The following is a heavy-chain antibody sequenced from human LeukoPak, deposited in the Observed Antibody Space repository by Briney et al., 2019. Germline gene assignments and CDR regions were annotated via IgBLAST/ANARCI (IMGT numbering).Heavy chain of an antibody. CDR3: AKDNYDSSGYPGGALADAFDI. CDR1: GFTFSSYA. D-gene: IGHD3-22*01. CDR2: ISGSGGST. Sequence: GGSLRLSCAASGFTFSSYAMSWVRQAPGKGLEWVSAISGSGGSTYYADSVKGRFTISRDNSKNTLYLQMNSLRAEDTAVYYCAKDNYDSSGYPGGALADAFDIWGQGTTVTVSS. J-gene: IGHJ3*02. V-gene: IGHV3-23*01.